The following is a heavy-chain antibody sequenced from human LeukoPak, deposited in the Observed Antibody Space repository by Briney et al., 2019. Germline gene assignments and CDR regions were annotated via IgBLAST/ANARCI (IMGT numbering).Heavy chain of an antibody. J-gene: IGHJ4*02. CDR3: ARSRVPAGKYCSGGSCYGGFDY. Sequence: ASVKVSCKASGYTFISYATHWVRQAPGQRLEWMGWINAGNGNTKYSQKFQGRVTITRDTSASTAYMELSSLRSEDTAVYYCARSRVPAGKYCSGGSCYGGFDYWGQGTLVTVSS. CDR2: INAGNGNT. CDR1: GYTFISYA. D-gene: IGHD2-15*01. V-gene: IGHV1-3*01.